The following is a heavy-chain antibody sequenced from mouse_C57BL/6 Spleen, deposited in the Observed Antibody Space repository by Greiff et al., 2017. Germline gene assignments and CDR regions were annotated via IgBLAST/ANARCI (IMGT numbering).Heavy chain of an antibody. D-gene: IGHD2-1*01. J-gene: IGHJ3*01. V-gene: IGHV3-6*01. CDR1: GYSITSGYY. Sequence: EVQLQESGPGLVKPSQSLSLTCSVTGYSITSGYYWNWIRQFPGNKLEWMGYISYDGSNNYNPSLKNRISITRDTSKNQFFLKLNSVTTEDTATYYCARDYYGKGGFAYWGQGTLVTVSA. CDR2: ISYDGSN. CDR3: ARDYYGKGGFAY.